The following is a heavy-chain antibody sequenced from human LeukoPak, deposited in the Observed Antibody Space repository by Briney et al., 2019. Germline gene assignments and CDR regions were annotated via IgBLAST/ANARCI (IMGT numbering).Heavy chain of an antibody. CDR3: ARTYCGTNACPFDH. V-gene: IGHV4-4*07. CDR1: GGSISNYY. D-gene: IGHD2-21*01. J-gene: IGHJ4*02. Sequence: SETLSLTCNVSGGSISNYYWTWIRQPAGKGLEWIGRIYSSGTTTYNPSLKSRVAMSVDTSRNQFSLKLSSVTAADTAIYYCARTYCGTNACPFDHWGQGNLVTVSS. CDR2: IYSSGTT.